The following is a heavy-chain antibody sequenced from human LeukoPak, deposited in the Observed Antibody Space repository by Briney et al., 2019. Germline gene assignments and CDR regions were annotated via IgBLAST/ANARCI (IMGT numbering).Heavy chain of an antibody. D-gene: IGHD3-22*01. Sequence: ASVKVSCKASGYTFTTYAFSWVRQAPGQGLEWMGWISAYNGNTNYAQKLQGRVTMTTDTSTSTAYMELRSLRSDDTAVYYCAREDSNGNFDYWGQGTLVTVSS. CDR2: ISAYNGNT. V-gene: IGHV1-18*01. J-gene: IGHJ4*02. CDR3: AREDSNGNFDY. CDR1: GYTFTTYA.